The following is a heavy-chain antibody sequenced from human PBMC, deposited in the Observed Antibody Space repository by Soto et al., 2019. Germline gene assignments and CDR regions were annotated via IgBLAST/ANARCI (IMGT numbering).Heavy chain of an antibody. V-gene: IGHV3-21*01. Sequence: GGSLRLSCAASGFTFSSYSMNWVRQAPGKGLEWVSSISSSSGYIYYADSVKGRFSISRDNAKNSLYLQMNSLRAEDTAVYFCAREASIAARPSYWGQGTLVTVSS. D-gene: IGHD6-6*01. CDR1: GFTFSSYS. CDR3: AREASIAARPSY. CDR2: ISSSSGYI. J-gene: IGHJ4*02.